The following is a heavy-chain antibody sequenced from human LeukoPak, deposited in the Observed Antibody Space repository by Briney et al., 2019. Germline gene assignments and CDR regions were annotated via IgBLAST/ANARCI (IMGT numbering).Heavy chain of an antibody. CDR3: ARGRIAVAGTPYYYYGMDV. CDR2: IYHSGST. Sequence: SGTLSLTCAASGGSISSSNWWSWVRQPPGKGLEWIGEIYHSGSTNYNPSLKSRVTISVDKSKNQFSLKLSSVTAADTAVYYCARGRIAVAGTPYYYYGMDVWGQGTTVTVSS. V-gene: IGHV4-4*02. J-gene: IGHJ6*02. CDR1: GGSISSSNW. D-gene: IGHD6-19*01.